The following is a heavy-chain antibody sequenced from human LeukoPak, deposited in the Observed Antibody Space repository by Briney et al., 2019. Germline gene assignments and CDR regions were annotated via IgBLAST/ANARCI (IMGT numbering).Heavy chain of an antibody. CDR2: VDYNGST. Sequence: RPSETLSLTCSVSGASVSSSHWNWIRQSPGKGLEWIANVDYNGSTKYNPSLRGRGTMSLDTSKNQFSLKLTSVTAADTAVYYCARAKDFGVVRSYWGQGTLVTVSS. CDR1: GASVSSSH. D-gene: IGHD3-3*01. CDR3: ARAKDFGVVRSY. V-gene: IGHV4-59*02. J-gene: IGHJ4*02.